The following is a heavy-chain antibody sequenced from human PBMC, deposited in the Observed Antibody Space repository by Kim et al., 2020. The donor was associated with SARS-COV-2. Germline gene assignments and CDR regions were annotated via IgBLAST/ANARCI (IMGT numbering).Heavy chain of an antibody. Sequence: GGSLRLSCAASGFTFSDYGMHWVRQAPGKGLEWVAVISYDGSNKYYADSVKGRFTISRDNSKNTLYLQMNSLRAEDKAVYYCARDILTGYFSHYYYYGMDVWGQGTTVTVSS. CDR1: GFTFSDYG. CDR3: ARDILTGYFSHYYYYGMDV. CDR2: ISYDGSNK. J-gene: IGHJ6*02. V-gene: IGHV3-33*05. D-gene: IGHD3-9*01.